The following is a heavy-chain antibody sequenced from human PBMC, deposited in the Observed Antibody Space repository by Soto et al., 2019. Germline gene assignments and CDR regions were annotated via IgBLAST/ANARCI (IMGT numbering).Heavy chain of an antibody. J-gene: IGHJ6*02. CDR3: ARGTAYDYYYYGMDV. V-gene: IGHV6-1*01. Sequence: LXLTCAISVDSVSINIAAWNWIRQSPSRGLEWLGRTYYRSKWYNDYAVSVKSRITINPDTSKNQFSLQLNSVTPEDTAVYYCARGTAYDYYYYGMDVWGQGTTVTVSS. CDR1: VDSVSINIAA. CDR2: TYYRSKWYN. D-gene: IGHD3-16*01.